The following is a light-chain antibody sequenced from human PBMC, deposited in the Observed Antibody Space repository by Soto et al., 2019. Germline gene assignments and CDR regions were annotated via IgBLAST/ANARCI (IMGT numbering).Light chain of an antibody. CDR1: QSLRSS. J-gene: IGKJ4*01. Sequence: TIMTQSPDTLSVSLGEGAALSWRASQSLRSSLAWYQQKPGQAPRLLIYDASTRPTGIPARFSGSGSGTDFTLTISGLQPEDFAVYYCQQYYQCPLTFGRGTKVDIK. CDR3: QQYYQCPLT. V-gene: IGKV3-15*01. CDR2: DAS.